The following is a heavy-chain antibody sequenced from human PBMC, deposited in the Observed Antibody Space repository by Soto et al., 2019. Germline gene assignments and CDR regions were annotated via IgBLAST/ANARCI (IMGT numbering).Heavy chain of an antibody. CDR3: AKGLGEISPGSYDY. J-gene: IGHJ4*02. Sequence: QVQLVESGGGVVQPGRSLRLSCAASGFTFSSYAMHWVRQAPGKGLEWVAVISYDGSDKYYADSVKGRFTISRDNSKNTLNLQMNSLRADDTAVYYCAKGLGEISPGSYDYWGQGTLITVSS. CDR1: GFTFSSYA. D-gene: IGHD3-16*02. CDR2: ISYDGSDK. V-gene: IGHV3-30*18.